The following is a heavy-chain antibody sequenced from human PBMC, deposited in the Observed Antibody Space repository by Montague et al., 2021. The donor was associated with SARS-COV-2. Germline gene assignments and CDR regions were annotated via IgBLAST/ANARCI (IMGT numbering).Heavy chain of an antibody. CDR1: GFSLISDGVG. D-gene: IGHD7-27*01. Sequence: VKPTQTLTLTCTFSGFSLISDGVGVGWIRQPPGKALEWLALIFWNYDKRYNSSLKNRLTVTKDTSKNQVVLTMTNMDPLDTGTYYCARSLLFSSLGDFDSWGQGTLVTVAS. V-gene: IGHV2-5*01. J-gene: IGHJ4*02. CDR2: IFWNYDK. CDR3: ARSLLFSSLGDFDS.